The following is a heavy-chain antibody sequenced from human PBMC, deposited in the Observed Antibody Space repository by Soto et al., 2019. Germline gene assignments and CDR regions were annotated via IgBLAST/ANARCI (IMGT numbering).Heavy chain of an antibody. CDR3: TRLDAPGDRALDI. V-gene: IGHV3-73*01. CDR1: GFSISGSA. J-gene: IGHJ3*02. Sequence: EVQLVESGGDLVQPGGSLKLSCAASGFSISGSAIHWVRQASGKGLEWVARIRDKTNGYATGYAASVQGRFTISRDDSKNTAFLQRNSLKTEDTAVYYWTRLDAPGDRALDIWGQGTMVTVSS. CDR2: IRDKTNGYAT.